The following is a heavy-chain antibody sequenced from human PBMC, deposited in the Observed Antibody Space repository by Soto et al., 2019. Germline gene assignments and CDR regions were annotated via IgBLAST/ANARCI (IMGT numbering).Heavy chain of an antibody. CDR2: IYWNEDK. CDR1: GFSLSTSGVG. V-gene: IGHV2-5*01. Sequence: QITLKESGPTLVKPTQTLTLTCTFSGFSLSTSGVGVGWIRQPPGKALEWLALIYWNEDKRYSPSLKSRLTITKNTSKNQLVLTMTNMDPVDTATYYCASGYYNFWPGYHNDAFDIWGQGTMVTVSS. CDR3: ASGYYNFWPGYHNDAFDI. D-gene: IGHD3-3*01. J-gene: IGHJ3*02.